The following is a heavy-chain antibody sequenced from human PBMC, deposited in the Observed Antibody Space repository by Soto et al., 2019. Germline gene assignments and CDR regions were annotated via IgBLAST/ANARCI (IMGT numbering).Heavy chain of an antibody. V-gene: IGHV4-31*03. CDR2: IYYSGST. CDR3: ARDLSGSGNWFDP. Sequence: SETLSLTCTVSGGSISSGGYYWSWIRQHPGKGLEWIGYIYYSGSTYYNPSLKSRVTISVDTSKNQFSLKLTSVSAADTAVYYCARDLSGSGNWFDPWGQGTLVTVSS. D-gene: IGHD6-25*01. J-gene: IGHJ5*02. CDR1: GGSISSGGYY.